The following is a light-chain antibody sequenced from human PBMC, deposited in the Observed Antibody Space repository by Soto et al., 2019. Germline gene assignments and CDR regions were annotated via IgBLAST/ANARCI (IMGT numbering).Light chain of an antibody. Sequence: SYELTQPPSVSVAPGQTARITCGGTNIGSKSVHWYQQRPGQAPVMVVYDDSDRPSGIPERFSGSNSGDTATLTISGVEPGDEADYYCQVWDRGSDHYVFGSGTKLTVL. V-gene: IGLV3-21*02. CDR2: DDS. CDR1: NIGSKS. J-gene: IGLJ1*01. CDR3: QVWDRGSDHYV.